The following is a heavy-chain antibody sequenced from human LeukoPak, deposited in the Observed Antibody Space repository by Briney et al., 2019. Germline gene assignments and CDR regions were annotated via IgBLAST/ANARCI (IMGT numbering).Heavy chain of an antibody. CDR3: ARGDGMDI. D-gene: IGHD1-26*01. Sequence: SESVSLTCTVSGGSVSSGTYYWTWIRQPPGKGLEWIGYIYYSGSTNYNPSLKSRVTISVDTSKNQFPLKLSSVTAADTAVYYCARGDGMDIWGQGALGSASS. CDR1: GGSVSSGTYY. V-gene: IGHV4-61*01. J-gene: IGHJ3*02. CDR2: IYYSGST.